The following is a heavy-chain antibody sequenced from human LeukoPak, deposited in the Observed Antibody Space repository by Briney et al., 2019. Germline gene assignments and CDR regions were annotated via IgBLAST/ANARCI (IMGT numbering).Heavy chain of an antibody. J-gene: IGHJ4*02. CDR1: GYTFTSYY. Sequence: ASVKVSCKASGYTFTSYYMHWVRQATGQGLEWMGYMSPNSGNTGYAQKFQGRVTMTRNTSIKTAYMEMSSLTYEDTAVYYCARGVDAGVDYWGQGTLVTVSS. D-gene: IGHD7-27*01. V-gene: IGHV1-8*02. CDR3: ARGVDAGVDY. CDR2: MSPNSGNT.